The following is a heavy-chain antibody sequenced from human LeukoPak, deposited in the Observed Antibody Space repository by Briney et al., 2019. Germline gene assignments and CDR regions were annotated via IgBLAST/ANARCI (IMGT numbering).Heavy chain of an antibody. CDR3: ARNVRGIYNWFDP. J-gene: IGHJ5*02. Sequence: ASVKVSCKASGYTFTGYYMHWVRQAPGQGLEWMGWINPSSGGTNYAQKFQGRVTMTRDTSISTAYMELSRLRSDDTAVYYCARNVRGIYNWFDPWGQGTLVTVSS. D-gene: IGHD3-10*02. V-gene: IGHV1-2*02. CDR2: INPSSGGT. CDR1: GYTFTGYY.